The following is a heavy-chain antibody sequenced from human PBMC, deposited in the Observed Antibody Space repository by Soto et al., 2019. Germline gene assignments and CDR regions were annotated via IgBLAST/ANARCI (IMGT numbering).Heavy chain of an antibody. J-gene: IGHJ4*02. V-gene: IGHV1-46*01. CDR3: ARDWYY. Sequence: ASVKVSCKASGYTFTSYYMHWVRQAPGQGLEWMRIINPSGGSTSYAQKFQGRFTISRDNSKNTLYLQMNSLRAEDTAVYYCARDWYYWGQGTLVTVSS. CDR2: INPSGGST. CDR1: GYTFTSYY.